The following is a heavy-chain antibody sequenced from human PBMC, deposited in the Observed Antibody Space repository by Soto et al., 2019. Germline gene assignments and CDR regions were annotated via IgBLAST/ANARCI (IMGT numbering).Heavy chain of an antibody. CDR2: IIPIFGTA. D-gene: IGHD3-22*01. CDR3: ARDLEITMIDLEDYYGMDV. V-gene: IGHV1-69*01. CDR1: GGTFSSYA. Sequence: QVQLVQSGAEVKKPGSSVKVSCKASGGTFSSYAISWVRQAPGQGLEWMGGIIPIFGTANYAQKFQGRVTITADESTSTAYXELSSLRSEDTAVYYCARDLEITMIDLEDYYGMDVWGQGTTVTVSS. J-gene: IGHJ6*02.